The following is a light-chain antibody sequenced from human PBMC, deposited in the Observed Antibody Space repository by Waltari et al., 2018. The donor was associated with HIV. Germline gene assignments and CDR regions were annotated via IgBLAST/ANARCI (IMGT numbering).Light chain of an antibody. V-gene: IGLV2-14*01. J-gene: IGLJ3*02. Sequence: QSVLTQPASVSGSPGQSITISCTGTSSDVGGYNYVSWYQQHPGKAPKLMIYDVSKRPSGVSNRFSGSKSGNPASLTISGLQAEDEADYYCSSYTSFWVFGGGTKLTVL. CDR3: SSYTSFWV. CDR2: DVS. CDR1: SSDVGGYNY.